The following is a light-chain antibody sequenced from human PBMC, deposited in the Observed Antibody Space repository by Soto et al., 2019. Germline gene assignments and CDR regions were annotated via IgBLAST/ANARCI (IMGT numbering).Light chain of an antibody. CDR3: QQSFTTPLT. CDR1: QSISTY. V-gene: IGKV1-39*01. Sequence: DIQMTQSPYSLSASVGDRFTITCRASQSISTYLSWYQQKPGKAPKFIIYTASTLQSGVPSRFSGSGSGTDFNLTINSLQPEDFATYFCQQSFTTPLTFGGGTKVDIK. CDR2: TAS. J-gene: IGKJ4*01.